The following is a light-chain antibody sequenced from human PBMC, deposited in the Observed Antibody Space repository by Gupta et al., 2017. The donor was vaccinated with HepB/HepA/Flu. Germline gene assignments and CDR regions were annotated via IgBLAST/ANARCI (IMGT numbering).Light chain of an antibody. CDR3: LLRANGGST. J-gene: IGKJ4*02. CDR2: DAF. Sequence: EIVLTQSPITLSLSPGERATLSCRASQSVSNDLAWYQQIPGQAPRLLIYDAFNSVTGLPGRFSGSGPARXFTLTIXSLVTQDFAVYYCLLRANGGSTFGXGTKVEMK. V-gene: IGKV3-11*02. CDR1: QSVSND.